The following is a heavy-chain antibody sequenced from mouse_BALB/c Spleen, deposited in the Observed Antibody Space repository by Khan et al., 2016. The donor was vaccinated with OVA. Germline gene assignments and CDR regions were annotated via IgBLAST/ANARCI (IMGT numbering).Heavy chain of an antibody. J-gene: IGHJ2*01. CDR2: INPSSGYT. CDR1: GYTFTSYT. D-gene: IGHD3-1*01. Sequence: QVQLKQSGAALVKPGASVKMSCKASGYTFTSYTMHWVKQRPGQGLEWIGYINPSSGYTKYNQKFKDKATLTADKSSSTAYMQLSSLTSEDSAVYYCARKSTRASYWGQGTTLTVAS. CDR3: ARKSTRASY. V-gene: IGHV1-4*01.